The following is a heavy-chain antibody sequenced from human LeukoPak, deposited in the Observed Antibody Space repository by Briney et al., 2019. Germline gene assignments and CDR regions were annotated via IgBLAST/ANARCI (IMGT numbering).Heavy chain of an antibody. CDR1: GFTFDDYA. CDR3: AKDPIAAAGL. Sequence: SLRLSCAASGFTFDDYAMHWVRQAPGKGLEWVSGISWNSGSIGYADSVKGRFTISRDNAKNSLYLQMNSLRAEDTALYYCAKDPIAAAGLWGQGTLVTVSS. CDR2: ISWNSGSI. D-gene: IGHD6-13*01. V-gene: IGHV3-9*01. J-gene: IGHJ4*02.